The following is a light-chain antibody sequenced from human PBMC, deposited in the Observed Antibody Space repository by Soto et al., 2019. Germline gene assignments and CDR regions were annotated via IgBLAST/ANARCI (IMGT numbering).Light chain of an antibody. J-gene: IGKJ4*01. Sequence: DIQMTQSPSTLSASVGDRVTITCRASQSISGWLAWYQHKPGKAPKLLIYNAFTSESGVLSRFSGSGSGTEFILTISSLQPDDFATYYCQQYVNWPLTFGGGTSVEI. V-gene: IGKV1-5*01. CDR3: QQYVNWPLT. CDR2: NAF. CDR1: QSISGW.